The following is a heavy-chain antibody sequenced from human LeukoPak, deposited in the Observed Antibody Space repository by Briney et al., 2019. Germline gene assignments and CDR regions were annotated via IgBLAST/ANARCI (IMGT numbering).Heavy chain of an antibody. V-gene: IGHV3-30-3*01. J-gene: IGHJ6*02. CDR3: ARDGSITIFGVVPYYYYGMDV. CDR2: ISYDGSNR. CDR1: GFTFSSYA. Sequence: GGSLRLSCAASGFTFSSYAMHWVRQAPGKGLEWVAVISYDGSNRHYADSVKGRFTISRDNSKNTLYLQMNSLRAEDTAVYYCARDGSITIFGVVPYYYYGMDVWGQGTTVTVSS. D-gene: IGHD3-3*01.